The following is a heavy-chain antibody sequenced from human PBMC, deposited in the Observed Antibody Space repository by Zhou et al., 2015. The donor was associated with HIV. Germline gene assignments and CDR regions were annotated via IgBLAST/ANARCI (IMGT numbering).Heavy chain of an antibody. CDR1: GGTFSGSD. D-gene: IGHD5/OR15-5a*01. Sequence: LVQSGTEVKKPGSSVKVSCRATGGTFSGSDISWVRQAPGQGLEWMGSITPMFQMETYAEKFRARLTITVDKSTRVAYMELSSLTSEDAAVYFCARGFSHGTDEVFFKDWGRGTLITVS. CDR2: ITPMFQME. CDR3: ARGFSHGTDEVFFKD. V-gene: IGHV1-69*04. J-gene: IGHJ1*01.